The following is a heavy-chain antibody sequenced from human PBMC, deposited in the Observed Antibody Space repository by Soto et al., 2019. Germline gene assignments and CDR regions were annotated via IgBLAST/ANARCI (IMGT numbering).Heavy chain of an antibody. CDR2: IYYSGNT. D-gene: IGHD1-26*01. J-gene: IGHJ4*02. CDR1: GDSISNYY. CDR3: ARDGPGGSYYGDYFDY. V-gene: IGHV4-59*01. Sequence: SETLSLTCSVSGDSISNYYWSWIRQPPGKGLEWIGDIYYSGNTKYNPSLKSRVTISVDSSKNHFSLKVSSVTAADTAVYYCARDGPGGSYYGDYFDYWGQGTLVTVSS.